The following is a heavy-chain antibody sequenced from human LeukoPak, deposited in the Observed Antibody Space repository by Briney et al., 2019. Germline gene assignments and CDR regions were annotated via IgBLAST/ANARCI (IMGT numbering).Heavy chain of an antibody. CDR3: ARDRRYYDY. J-gene: IGHJ4*02. CDR2: ISGSGGST. V-gene: IGHV3-23*01. Sequence: PGGSLRLSCAASGFTFSNYAMSWVRQAPGRGLEWVSAISGSGGSTYDADSVKGRFTISRDNSKNSLYLQMNSLRAEDTAVYYCARDRRYYDYWGQGTLVTVSS. CDR1: GFTFSNYA. D-gene: IGHD3-10*01.